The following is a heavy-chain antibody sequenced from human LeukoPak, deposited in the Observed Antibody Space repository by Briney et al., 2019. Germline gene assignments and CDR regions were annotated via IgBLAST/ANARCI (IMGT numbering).Heavy chain of an antibody. Sequence: GGSLRLSCASSGFSFSSFDMTWVRQAPGKGLEWVSGISNGGDRTYYADSVKGRFTISRDNSKNTLSLQMNSLRAEDTAVYYCARRDVWGSYRYGDAFDISGQGTMVTVSS. D-gene: IGHD3-16*02. V-gene: IGHV3-23*01. CDR3: ARRDVWGSYRYGDAFDI. CDR1: GFSFSSFD. J-gene: IGHJ3*02. CDR2: ISNGGDRT.